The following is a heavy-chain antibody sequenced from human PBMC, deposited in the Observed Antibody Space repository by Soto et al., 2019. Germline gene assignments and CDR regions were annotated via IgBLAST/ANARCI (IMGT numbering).Heavy chain of an antibody. Sequence: SETLSLTCTVSGGSVSSGSYYWSWIRQPPGKGLEWIGYIYYSGSTNYNPSLKSRVTISVDTSKNQFSLKLSSVTAADTAVYYCARDGRYDFWTPNPVIDPWGQGTLVTVSS. CDR3: ARDGRYDFWTPNPVIDP. V-gene: IGHV4-61*01. CDR1: GGSVSSGSYY. CDR2: IYYSGST. D-gene: IGHD3-3*01. J-gene: IGHJ5*02.